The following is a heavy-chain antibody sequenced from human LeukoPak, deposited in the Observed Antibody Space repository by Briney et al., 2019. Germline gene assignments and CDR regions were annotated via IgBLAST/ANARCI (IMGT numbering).Heavy chain of an antibody. D-gene: IGHD6-19*01. CDR3: AKDLPCSGWSFDC. Sequence: PGGSLRLSCAASGLTFSSFAMSWVRQAPGKGLEWVSTIVSGGTKTYYADSVKGRFTISRDNSKNTLYLQMNSLGAEDTALYFCAKDLPCSGWSFDCWGQGTLVTVSS. CDR2: IVSGGTKT. V-gene: IGHV3-23*01. J-gene: IGHJ4*02. CDR1: GLTFSSFA.